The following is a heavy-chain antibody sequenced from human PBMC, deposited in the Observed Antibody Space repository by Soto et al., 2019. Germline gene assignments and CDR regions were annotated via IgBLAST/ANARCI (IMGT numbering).Heavy chain of an antibody. J-gene: IGHJ4*02. Sequence: PSETLSLTCSVSGDSISNSLFYWAWIRQPPGEGQEWIGSIYYSGTTYYNPSLKSRVTMSVDTSKNQFSLKLTSVTAVDTAVYYCARREIQGPIDYWGQGTLVTVSS. V-gene: IGHV4-39*07. CDR3: ARREIQGPIDY. CDR1: GDSISNSLFY. CDR2: IYYSGTT. D-gene: IGHD1-26*01.